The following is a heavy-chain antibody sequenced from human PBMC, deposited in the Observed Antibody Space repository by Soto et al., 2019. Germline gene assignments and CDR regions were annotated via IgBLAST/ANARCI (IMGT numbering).Heavy chain of an antibody. V-gene: IGHV3-30-3*01. Sequence: GGSLRLSCAASGFTFSSYAMHWVRQAPGKGLEWVAVISYDGSNKYYADSVKGRFTISRDNSKNTLYLQMNSLRAEDTAVYYCARDQRGGEYYYGPGPRGSYYYGMDVWGQGTTVTVSS. J-gene: IGHJ6*02. CDR1: GFTFSSYA. CDR2: ISYDGSNK. D-gene: IGHD3-10*01. CDR3: ARDQRGGEYYYGPGPRGSYYYGMDV.